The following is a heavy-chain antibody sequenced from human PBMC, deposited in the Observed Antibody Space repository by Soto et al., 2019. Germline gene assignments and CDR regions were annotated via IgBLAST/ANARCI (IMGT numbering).Heavy chain of an antibody. D-gene: IGHD3-3*01. V-gene: IGHV4-30-2*01. Sequence: SETLSLTCAVAGGSISSGGYSWSCSRQPPGKGLEGIGYIYHSGSTYYNPSLKSRVTISVDRSKNQFSLKLSSVTAADTAVYYCARGPISSDFWSGYYAHYYHGMDVWGKGPTVSVSS. CDR1: GGSISSGGYS. CDR2: IYHSGST. J-gene: IGHJ6*04. CDR3: ARGPISSDFWSGYYAHYYHGMDV.